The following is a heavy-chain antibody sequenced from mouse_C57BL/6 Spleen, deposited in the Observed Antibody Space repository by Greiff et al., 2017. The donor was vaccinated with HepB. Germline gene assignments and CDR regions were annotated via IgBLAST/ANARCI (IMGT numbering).Heavy chain of an antibody. D-gene: IGHD2-3*01. CDR1: GYTFTDYY. CDR2: INPNNGGT. V-gene: IGHV1-26*01. J-gene: IGHJ4*01. CDR3: ARSGWLLRDYYAMDY. Sequence: EVQLQQSGPELVKPGASVKISCKASGYTFTDYYMNWVKQSHGKSLEWIGDINPNNGGTSYNQKFKGKATLTVDKSSSTAYMELRSLTSEDSAVYYCARSGWLLRDYYAMDYWGQGTSVTVSS.